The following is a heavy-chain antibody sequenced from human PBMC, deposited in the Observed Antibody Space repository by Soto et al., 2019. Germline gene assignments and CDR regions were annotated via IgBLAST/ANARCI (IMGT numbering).Heavy chain of an antibody. CDR3: ARAEDYYDSSGDYHHYYGMDV. J-gene: IGHJ6*02. CDR1: GYTFTSYY. D-gene: IGHD3-22*01. V-gene: IGHV1-46*01. CDR2: INPSGGST. Sequence: ASVKVSCKASGYTFTSYYMHWVRQAPGQGLEWMGIINPSGGSTSYAQKFQGRVTMTRDTSTSTVYMELSSLRSEDTAVYYCARAEDYYDSSGDYHHYYGMDVWGQGTTVTVSS.